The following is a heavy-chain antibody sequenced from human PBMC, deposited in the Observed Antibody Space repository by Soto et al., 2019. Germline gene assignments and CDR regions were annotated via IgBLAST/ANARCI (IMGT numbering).Heavy chain of an antibody. CDR1: GGTFSTYA. V-gene: IGHV1-69*12. Sequence: QVQLVQSGAEVKKPESSVKVSCKAPGGTFSTYAISWVRQAPGQGLEWMGGIIPMFATANYAQRFQDRVTITADESTNTVYMDLSSLRSEDTAVYFCASGIQLWLRRINNGYSGWGQGTLVTVSS. CDR3: ASGIQLWLRRINNGYSG. D-gene: IGHD5-18*01. J-gene: IGHJ4*02. CDR2: IIPMFATA.